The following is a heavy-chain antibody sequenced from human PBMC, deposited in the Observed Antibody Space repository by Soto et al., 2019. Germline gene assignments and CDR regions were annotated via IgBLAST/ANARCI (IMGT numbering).Heavy chain of an antibody. CDR2: INAGNGNT. CDR1: GYTFTIYA. V-gene: IGHV1-3*01. D-gene: IGHD2-2*01. CDR3: ARRGCSSTSCYARFDYYCYMDV. J-gene: IGHJ6*03. Sequence: GASVKVSCKASGYTFTIYAMHWVRQAPGQRLEWMGWINAGNGNTKYSQKFQGRVTITRDTSASTAYMELSSLRSEDTAVYYCARRGCSSTSCYARFDYYCYMDVWGKGTTVTVSS.